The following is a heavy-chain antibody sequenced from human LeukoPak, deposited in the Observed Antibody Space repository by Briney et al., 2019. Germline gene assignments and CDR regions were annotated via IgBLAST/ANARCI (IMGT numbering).Heavy chain of an antibody. CDR2: IYYGGST. CDR1: GDSINSNY. V-gene: IGHV4-59*01. CDR3: ARLLAGCPGGRCRAHFDY. Sequence: SETLALTCRVSGDSINSNYWSWMRQPPGKGLEWIGYIYYGGSTNYNPSLKSRVSMSVDTSKNQFSLNLSSVTAADTAVYHCARLLAGCPGGRCRAHFDYWGQGTLVTVSS. J-gene: IGHJ4*02. D-gene: IGHD2-15*01.